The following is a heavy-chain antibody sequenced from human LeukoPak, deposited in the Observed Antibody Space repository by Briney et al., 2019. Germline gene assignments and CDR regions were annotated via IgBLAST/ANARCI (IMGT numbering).Heavy chain of an antibody. CDR1: GGSISSYY. J-gene: IGHJ6*03. D-gene: IGHD3-9*01. CDR2: IYYSGST. Sequence: PSETLSLTCTVSGGSISSYYWSWIRQPPGKGLEWIGYIYYSGSTNYNPSLKSRVTISVDTSKNQFSLKLSSVTAADTAVYYCARGSYDILTGYYPYYYYYMDVWGKGTTVTISS. V-gene: IGHV4-59*01. CDR3: ARGSYDILTGYYPYYYYYMDV.